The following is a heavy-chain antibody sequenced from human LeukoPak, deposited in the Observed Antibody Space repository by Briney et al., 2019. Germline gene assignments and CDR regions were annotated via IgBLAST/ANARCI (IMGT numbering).Heavy chain of an antibody. Sequence: PGGSLRLSCAASGFTFITYGMHWVRQAPGKGLEWVALIWYDGSYKYYADSVKGRFTISRDNSKNTLYLQMNSLRAEDTAAYYCAREYYDSSDYPRQHYFDYWGQGTLVTVSS. CDR2: IWYDGSYK. D-gene: IGHD3-22*01. V-gene: IGHV3-33*01. J-gene: IGHJ4*02. CDR3: AREYYDSSDYPRQHYFDY. CDR1: GFTFITYG.